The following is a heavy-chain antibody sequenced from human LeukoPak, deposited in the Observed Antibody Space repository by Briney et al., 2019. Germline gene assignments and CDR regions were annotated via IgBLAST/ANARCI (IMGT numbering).Heavy chain of an antibody. CDR2: IYYSGST. D-gene: IGHD3-10*01. Sequence: SSETLSLTCTVSGGSIGSYYWSWIRQPPGKGLEWIGYIYYSGSTNYNPSLKSRVTISVDTSKNQFSLKLSSVTAADTAVYYCARRRILWFGELTVYFDYWGQGTLVTVSS. CDR3: ARRRILWFGELTVYFDY. J-gene: IGHJ4*02. V-gene: IGHV4-59*12. CDR1: GGSIGSYY.